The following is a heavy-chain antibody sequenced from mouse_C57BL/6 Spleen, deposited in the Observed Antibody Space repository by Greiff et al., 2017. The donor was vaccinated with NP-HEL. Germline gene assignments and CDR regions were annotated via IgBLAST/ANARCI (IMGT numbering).Heavy chain of an antibody. J-gene: IGHJ2*01. V-gene: IGHV1-61*01. CDR3: ARSKEGYWDEAYYFDY. Sequence: QVQLQPPGAELVRPGSSVKLSCKASGYTFTSYWMDWVKQRPGQGLEWIGNIYPSDSETHYNQKFKDKATLTVDKSSSTAYMQLSSLTSEDSAVYYCARSKEGYWDEAYYFDYWGQGTTLTVSS. CDR2: IYPSDSET. CDR1: GYTFTSYW. D-gene: IGHD4-1*01.